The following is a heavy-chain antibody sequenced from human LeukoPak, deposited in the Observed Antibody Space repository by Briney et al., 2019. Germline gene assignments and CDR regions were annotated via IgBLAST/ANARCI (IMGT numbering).Heavy chain of an antibody. Sequence: SETLSLTCTVSGGSISNYYWSWIRQPAGKGLEWIGRIYTSESTNYNPPLKSRVTISVDTSKNQFSLKLSSVTAADTAVYYCARHRVRGVIITRKNWFDPWGQGTLVTVSS. D-gene: IGHD3-10*02. CDR3: ARHRVRGVIITRKNWFDP. CDR1: GGSISNYY. J-gene: IGHJ5*02. CDR2: IYTSEST. V-gene: IGHV4-4*07.